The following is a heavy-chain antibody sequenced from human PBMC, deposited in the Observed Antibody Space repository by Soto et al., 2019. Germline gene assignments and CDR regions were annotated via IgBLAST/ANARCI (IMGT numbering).Heavy chain of an antibody. J-gene: IGHJ4*02. CDR1: GFTFSSYG. CDR3: ARDSGPTYYFDS. CDR2: IWYDGSNK. V-gene: IGHV3-33*01. D-gene: IGHD2-15*01. Sequence: GGSLRLSCAASGFTFSSYGMHWVRQAPGKGLEWVAVIWYDGSNKYYADSVKGRFTISRDNSKNTLYLQMNSLRAEDTAVYYCARDSGPTYYFDSWGQGNLVTVSS.